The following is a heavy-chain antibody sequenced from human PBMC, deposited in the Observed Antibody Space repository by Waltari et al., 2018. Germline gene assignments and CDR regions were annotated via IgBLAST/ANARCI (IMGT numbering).Heavy chain of an antibody. J-gene: IGHJ4*02. D-gene: IGHD3-10*01. CDR2: IRGMGDNA. V-gene: IGHV3-23*01. CDR1: GFTFSTFG. Sequence: EVQLLESGGGLVQPGGSLRLSCAASGFTFSTFGINWVRQAPGKGPEGVAGIRGMGDNAYYADSVKGRFIVSTDNSKDTVHLQMNSLRAEDTAVYVCAKDFFTRGGEPLAFFDDWGQGTPVTV. CDR3: AKDFFTRGGEPLAFFDD.